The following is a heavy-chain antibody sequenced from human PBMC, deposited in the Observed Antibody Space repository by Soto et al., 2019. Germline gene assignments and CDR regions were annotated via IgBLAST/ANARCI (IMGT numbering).Heavy chain of an antibody. CDR3: ARESGGATATLDYYYFYMDV. V-gene: IGHV1-2*04. J-gene: IGHJ6*03. D-gene: IGHD5-12*01. CDR2: INPNGGVT. CDR1: GDTFNDYY. Sequence: QVQLVQSGAEVKRPGASVTVSCRSSGDTFNDYYIHWVRQAPGQGLEWMGWINPNGGVTKYAQKFQGWVSMTRDTSIRTVYTQLSRLRSDDTAVYYCARESGGATATLDYYYFYMDVWGTGTTVTVSS.